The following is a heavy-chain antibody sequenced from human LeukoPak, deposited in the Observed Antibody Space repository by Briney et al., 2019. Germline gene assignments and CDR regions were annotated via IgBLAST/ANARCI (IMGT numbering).Heavy chain of an antibody. D-gene: IGHD6-6*01. J-gene: IGHJ4*02. CDR2: IHTSGST. Sequence: PSETLSLTCTVSGGSIRTYYWNWIRQPAGKALEWIGRIHTSGSTDYNPSLEGRVSMSVDTSKNQFSLKLRSVTAADTAVYYCAREGSMTARPFVSIDYWGQGTLVTVSS. CDR1: GGSIRTYY. CDR3: AREGSMTARPFVSIDY. V-gene: IGHV4-4*07.